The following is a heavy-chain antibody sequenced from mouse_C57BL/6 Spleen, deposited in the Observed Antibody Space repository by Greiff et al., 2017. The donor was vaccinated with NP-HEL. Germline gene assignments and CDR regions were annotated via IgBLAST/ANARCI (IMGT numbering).Heavy chain of an antibody. CDR3: ARQLTGYAMDY. Sequence: QVHVKQSGAELARPGASVKLSCKASGYTFTSYGISWVKQRTGQGLEWIGEIYPRSGNTYYNEKFKGKATLTADKSSSTAYMELRSLTSEDSAVYFCARQLTGYAMDYWGQGTSVTVSS. J-gene: IGHJ4*01. CDR2: IYPRSGNT. CDR1: GYTFTSYG. V-gene: IGHV1-81*01. D-gene: IGHD4-1*01.